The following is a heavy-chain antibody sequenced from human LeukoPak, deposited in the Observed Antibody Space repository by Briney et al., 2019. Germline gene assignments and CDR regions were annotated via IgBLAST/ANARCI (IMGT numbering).Heavy chain of an antibody. CDR1: GGSISSYY. V-gene: IGHV4-59*08. J-gene: IGHJ3*02. CDR3: ARQGYDILTGYIDAFDI. Sequence: SETLSLTCSVSGGSISSYYWSWIRHPPGKGLERIGYISYSGSTNYNPSLKSRVTISIDTSKNQFSLTLRSVTAADTAIYYCARQGYDILTGYIDAFDIWGQGTMVTVSS. CDR2: ISYSGST. D-gene: IGHD3-9*01.